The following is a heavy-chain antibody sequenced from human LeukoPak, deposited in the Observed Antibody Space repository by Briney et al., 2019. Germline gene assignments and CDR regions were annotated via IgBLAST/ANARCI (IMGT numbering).Heavy chain of an antibody. CDR3: ASGAADGYNFGFDY. Sequence: SETLSLTCTVSGASLNDYYWSWIRQPPGKALEWIGFIHSSGSANSNPSLTSRVTISIDTSKNQFSLNLRSLTAADTAVYFCASGAADGYNFGFDYWGQGTLAAFSS. J-gene: IGHJ4*02. D-gene: IGHD5-24*01. CDR1: GASLNDYY. CDR2: IHSSGSA. V-gene: IGHV4-59*12.